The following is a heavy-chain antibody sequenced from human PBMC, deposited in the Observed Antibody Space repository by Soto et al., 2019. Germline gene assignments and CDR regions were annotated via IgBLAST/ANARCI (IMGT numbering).Heavy chain of an antibody. CDR2: ISGSGGST. CDR1: GFTFSSYA. J-gene: IGHJ6*02. D-gene: IGHD3-22*01. Sequence: SLRLSCAASGFTFSSYAMSWVRQAPGKGLEWVSAISGSGGSTYYADSVKGRFTISRDNSKNTLYLQMNSLRAEDTAVYYCAISSGYYYYYGMDVWGQGTTVTVSS. CDR3: AISSGYYYYYGMDV. V-gene: IGHV3-23*01.